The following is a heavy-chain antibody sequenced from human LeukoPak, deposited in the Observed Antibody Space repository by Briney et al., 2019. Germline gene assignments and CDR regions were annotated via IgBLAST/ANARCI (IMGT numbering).Heavy chain of an antibody. V-gene: IGHV4-59*08. J-gene: IGHJ5*02. CDR3: ASGHSSSGYGGFAP. CDR1: GGSISSYY. CDR2: IYYSGST. D-gene: IGHD6-13*01. Sequence: ASETLSLTCTVSGGSISSYYWSWIRQPPGKGLEWIGYIYYSGSTNYNPSLKSRVTISVDTSKNQFSLKLSSVTAADTAVYYCASGHSSSGYGGFAPGAQEPLVTVP.